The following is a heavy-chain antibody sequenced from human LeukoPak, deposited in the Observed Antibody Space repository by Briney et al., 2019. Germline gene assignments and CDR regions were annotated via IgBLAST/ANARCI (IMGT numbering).Heavy chain of an antibody. CDR3: AELGITMIGGV. V-gene: IGHV3-30*04. J-gene: IGHJ6*04. D-gene: IGHD3-10*02. CDR1: GFTFSSYA. CDR2: ISYDGSNK. Sequence: GGSLTLSCAASGFTFSSYAMHWVRQAPGQGLEWVAVISYDGSNKYYADSVKGRFTISRDNSKNTLYLQMNSLRAEDTAVYYCAELGITMIGGVWGKGTTVTISS.